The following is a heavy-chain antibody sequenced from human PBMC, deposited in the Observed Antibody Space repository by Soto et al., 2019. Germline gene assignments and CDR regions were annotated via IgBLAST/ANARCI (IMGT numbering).Heavy chain of an antibody. Sequence: PGGSLRLSCAASGFTFSSYAMHWVRQAPGKGLEWVAVISYDGSNKYYADSVKGRFTISRDNSKNTLYLQMNSLRAEDTAVYYCARDQGVDIVATINIRDYYYYGMDVWGQGTTVTVSS. V-gene: IGHV3-30-3*01. CDR1: GFTFSSYA. J-gene: IGHJ6*02. D-gene: IGHD5-12*01. CDR2: ISYDGSNK. CDR3: ARDQGVDIVATINIRDYYYYGMDV.